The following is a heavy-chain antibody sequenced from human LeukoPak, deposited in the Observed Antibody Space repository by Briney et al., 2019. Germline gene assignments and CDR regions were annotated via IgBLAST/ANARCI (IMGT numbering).Heavy chain of an antibody. J-gene: IGHJ3*02. CDR2: INPSGGST. V-gene: IGHV1-46*01. Sequence: ASVKVSCKASGYTFTSYGISWVRQAPGQGLEWMGIINPSGGSTSYAQKFQGRVTMTRDTSTSTVYMELSSLRSEDTAVYYCARKKSLDAFDIWGQGTMVTVSS. CDR1: GYTFTSYG. CDR3: ARKKSLDAFDI.